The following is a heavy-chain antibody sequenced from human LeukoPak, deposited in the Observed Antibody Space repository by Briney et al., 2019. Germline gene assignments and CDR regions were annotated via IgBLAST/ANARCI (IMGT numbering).Heavy chain of an antibody. J-gene: IGHJ4*02. D-gene: IGHD5-12*01. V-gene: IGHV3-23*01. CDR1: GFTFSSYA. CDR2: ISGSGGST. CDR3: ARAPDIRGPVTNG. Sequence: GGSLRLSCAASGFTFSSYAMSWVRQAPGKGLEWVSAISGSGGSTYYADSVKGRFTISRDNAKNSLYLQMNSLRAEDTAVYYCARAPDIRGPVTNGWGQGTLVTVSS.